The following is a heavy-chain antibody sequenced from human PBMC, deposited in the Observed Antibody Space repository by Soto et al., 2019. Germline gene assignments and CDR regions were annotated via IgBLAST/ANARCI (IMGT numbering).Heavy chain of an antibody. Sequence: QVQLVESGGRVVQPGRSLRLSCAASGFTSTSYNMHWVRQAPGKGLEWVAVIWYDGNSKYYADSVKGRFTISRDNSKNTLYLQMNSLRDDDTAVYYCARGGSSWAFDYWGQGTLVTVSS. CDR3: ARGGSSWAFDY. CDR2: IWYDGNSK. CDR1: GFTSTSYN. J-gene: IGHJ4*02. D-gene: IGHD6-13*01. V-gene: IGHV3-33*01.